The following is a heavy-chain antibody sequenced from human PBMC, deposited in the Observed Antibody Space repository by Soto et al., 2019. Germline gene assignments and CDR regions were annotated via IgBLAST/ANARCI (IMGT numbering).Heavy chain of an antibody. J-gene: IGHJ4*02. V-gene: IGHV1-2*02. CDR3: ARSLSTIGGRPDS. D-gene: IGHD6-6*01. Sequence: ASVKVSCKASGYTFTGYYMHLVRQAPGQGLEWMGWINPNSGDTKYAQKFQGRVIMTRDTSTRTAYMEVSRLTSDDTAVYYCARSLSTIGGRPDSWGQGTLVTVSS. CDR2: INPNSGDT. CDR1: GYTFTGYY.